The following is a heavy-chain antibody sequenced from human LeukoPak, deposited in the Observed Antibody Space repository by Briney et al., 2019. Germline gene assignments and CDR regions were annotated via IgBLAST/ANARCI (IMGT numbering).Heavy chain of an antibody. D-gene: IGHD3-22*01. CDR1: GFTFSSYA. CDR3: AKKTYYYDSSGYPDFDY. CDR2: ITGSGSGT. J-gene: IGHJ4*02. V-gene: IGHV3-23*01. Sequence: GGSLRLSCAASGFTFSSYAMSWVRQAPGKGLEWVSGITGSGSGTYYADSVKGRFTISRDNSKNTLYLQMNSLRAEDTAVYYCAKKTYYYDSSGYPDFDYWGQGTLVTVSS.